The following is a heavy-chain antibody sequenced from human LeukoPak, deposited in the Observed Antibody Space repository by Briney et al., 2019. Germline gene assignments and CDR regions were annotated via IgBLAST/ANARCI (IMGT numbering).Heavy chain of an antibody. CDR3: VRTSPGDSYFDC. V-gene: IGHV3-30-3*01. J-gene: IGHJ4*02. D-gene: IGHD3-10*01. Sequence: SGGSLRLSCAASGFTFSGYGMHWVRQAPGKGLKWVAVISYDGSDKYYADSVKGRFTISRDNSKNTLYLQMNSLRAEDTAVYYCVRTSPGDSYFDCWGQGTLVTVSS. CDR2: ISYDGSDK. CDR1: GFTFSGYG.